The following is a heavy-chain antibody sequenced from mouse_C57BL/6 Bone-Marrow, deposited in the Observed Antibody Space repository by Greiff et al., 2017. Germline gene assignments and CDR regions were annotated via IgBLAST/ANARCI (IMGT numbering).Heavy chain of an antibody. V-gene: IGHV1-50*01. CDR2: IDPSDSYT. CDR1: GYTFTSYW. Sequence: QVQLQQPGAELVKPGASVKLSCKASGYTFTSYWMQWVKQRPGQGLEWIGEIDPSDSYTNYNQKLKGKATLTVDTSSSTAYMQLSSLTSEDSAVYYCARGGPYYWGQGTTLTVSS. CDR3: ARGGPYY. J-gene: IGHJ2*01.